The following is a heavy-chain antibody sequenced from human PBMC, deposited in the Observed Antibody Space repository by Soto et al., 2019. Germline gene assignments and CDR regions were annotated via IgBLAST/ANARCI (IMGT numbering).Heavy chain of an antibody. CDR1: GFSFSNYW. CDR2: IDQGGGEK. J-gene: IGHJ5*02. CDR3: ARGGNWIDP. V-gene: IGHV3-7*05. Sequence: EVQLVESGGGLVQPGGSLRLSCAASGFSFSNYWMAWVRQAPGKGLEWVANIDQGGGEKYYVDSVRGRFTIARDNAKTPLYLQMTSLSSESTAFYYCARGGNWIDPWGQGTVGSVAS. D-gene: IGHD3-10*01.